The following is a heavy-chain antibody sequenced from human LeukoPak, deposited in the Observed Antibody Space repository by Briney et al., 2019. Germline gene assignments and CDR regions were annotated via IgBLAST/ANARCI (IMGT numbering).Heavy chain of an antibody. CDR2: VSPSGRST. J-gene: IGHJ3*02. V-gene: IGHV3-23*01. D-gene: IGHD3-10*01. Sequence: GGSLRLSCAASGFTFSTYAMSWVRQAPGKGLEWVSTVSPSGRSTYYAEYVKGRFNIPRDNSKNTLSLQMNSLRAEDTAVYYCTKGLNGYGSGSYSHLDAFDIWGQGTLVTVSS. CDR1: GFTFSTYA. CDR3: TKGLNGYGSGSYSHLDAFDI.